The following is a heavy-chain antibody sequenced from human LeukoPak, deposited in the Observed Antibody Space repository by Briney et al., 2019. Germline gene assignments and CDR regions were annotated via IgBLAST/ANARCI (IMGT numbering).Heavy chain of an antibody. J-gene: IGHJ5*02. CDR1: GFAFSSYA. CDR2: ISVSGAST. Sequence: GGSLRLSCAASGFAFSSYAMSWVRQAPGKGLEWVSAISVSGASTYYADSVKGRFTISRDNSKNTLYLQMNSLRAEDTAVYYCAKSIVGATYNWFDPWGQGTLVTVSS. D-gene: IGHD1-26*01. CDR3: AKSIVGATYNWFDP. V-gene: IGHV3-23*01.